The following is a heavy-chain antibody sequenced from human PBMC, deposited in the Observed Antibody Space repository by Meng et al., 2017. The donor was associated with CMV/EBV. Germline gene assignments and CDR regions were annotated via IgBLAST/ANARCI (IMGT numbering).Heavy chain of an antibody. CDR1: GGSISSGDYY. V-gene: IGHV4-30-4*08. D-gene: IGHD1-7*01. CDR3: ARVGNSYFTFDY. Sequence: SETLSLTCTVSGGSISSGDYYWSWIRQPPGKGLEWIGYIYYSGSTYYNPSLKSRVTISVDTSKNQFSLKLGPVTAADTAVYYCARVGNSYFTFDYWGQGTLVTVSS. CDR2: IYYSGST. J-gene: IGHJ4*02.